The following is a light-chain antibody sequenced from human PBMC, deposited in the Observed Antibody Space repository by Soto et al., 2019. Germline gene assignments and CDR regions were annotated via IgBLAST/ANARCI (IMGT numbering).Light chain of an antibody. CDR3: SSYTSDSSYV. Sequence: QSVLTQPASVSGSPGQSITISCTGTSSDVGLYEYVSWYQQHPGKAPQLMIYAVSNRPSGVSNRFSASKSGNTASLFISGLQAEDEADYYCSSYTSDSSYVFGSGTKVTVL. CDR2: AVS. V-gene: IGLV2-14*01. CDR1: SSDVGLYEY. J-gene: IGLJ1*01.